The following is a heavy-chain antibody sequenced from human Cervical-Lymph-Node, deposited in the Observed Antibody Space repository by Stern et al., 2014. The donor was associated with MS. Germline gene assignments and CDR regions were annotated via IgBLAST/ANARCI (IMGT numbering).Heavy chain of an antibody. CDR3: AREEAGYYDAFDI. V-gene: IGHV4-31*03. J-gene: IGHJ3*02. CDR2: IHKSGNT. CDR1: GGSIRSGDHD. D-gene: IGHD1-26*01. Sequence: QVQLVESGPGLVKPSQTLSLTCTASGGSIRSGDHDWSWIRHLPGKGLEWIGNIHKSGNTNYNPSLRSRVIMSLDTSENHLSLKLTSVTVADTAVYYCAREEAGYYDAFDIWGQGTMVTVSS.